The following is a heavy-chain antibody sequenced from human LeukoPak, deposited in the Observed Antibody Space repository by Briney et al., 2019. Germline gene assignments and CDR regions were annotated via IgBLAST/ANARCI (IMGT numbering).Heavy chain of an antibody. CDR3: ARRQVFRGPYYYYYYGMDV. CDR2: INHSGST. J-gene: IGHJ6*02. D-gene: IGHD3-10*01. CDR1: GGSFSGYY. V-gene: IGHV4-34*01. Sequence: PSETLSLTCAVYGGSFSGYYWSWIRQPPGKGLEWIGEINHSGSTNYNPSLKSRVTISVDTSKNQFSLKLSSVTAADTAVYYCARRQVFRGPYYYYYYGMDVWGQGTTVTVSS.